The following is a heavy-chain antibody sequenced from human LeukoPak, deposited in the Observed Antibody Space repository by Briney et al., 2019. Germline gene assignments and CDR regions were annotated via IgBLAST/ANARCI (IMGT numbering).Heavy chain of an antibody. V-gene: IGHV1-69*05. CDR2: IIPIFGTA. D-gene: IGHD2-2*02. CDR1: GGTFSSYA. Sequence: ASVKVSCKASGGTFSSYAISWVRQAPGQGLEWMGGIIPIFGTANYAQKFQGRVTITTDESTSTAYMELSSLRSEDTAVYYCARVKGAYCSSTSCYNEGGVGYYYYYMDVWGKGTTVTVSS. CDR3: ARVKGAYCSSTSCYNEGGVGYYYYYMDV. J-gene: IGHJ6*03.